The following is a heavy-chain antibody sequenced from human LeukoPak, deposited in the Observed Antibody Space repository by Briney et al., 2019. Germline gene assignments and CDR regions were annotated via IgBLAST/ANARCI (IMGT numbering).Heavy chain of an antibody. Sequence: GGSLRLSCAASGFTFSSYSMNWVRQAPGKGLEWVSYISSSSSTIYYADSVKGRFTISRDNSKNTLYLQMNSLRAEDTAVYYCARDKQQLVRWVSGGKKYYYYGMDVWGQGTTVTVSS. V-gene: IGHV3-48*01. D-gene: IGHD6-13*01. J-gene: IGHJ6*02. CDR1: GFTFSSYS. CDR3: ARDKQQLVRWVSGGKKYYYYGMDV. CDR2: ISSSSSTI.